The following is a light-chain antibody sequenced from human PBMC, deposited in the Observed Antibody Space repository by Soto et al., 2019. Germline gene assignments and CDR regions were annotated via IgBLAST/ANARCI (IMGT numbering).Light chain of an antibody. V-gene: IGKV1-5*03. J-gene: IGKJ1*01. CDR3: QQYGSYSRT. Sequence: DIQMTQSPSTLSAFVGDRVTITCRASQSISTSLAWYQQKPGKAPKLLSYLASILESGVPTRFSGSGSATEFTLSINSLQPDDFATYYCQQYGSYSRTFGQGTKVDIK. CDR1: QSISTS. CDR2: LAS.